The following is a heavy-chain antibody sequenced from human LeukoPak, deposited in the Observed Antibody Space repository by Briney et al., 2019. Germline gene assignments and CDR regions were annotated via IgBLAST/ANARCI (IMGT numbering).Heavy chain of an antibody. V-gene: IGHV4-34*01. Sequence: SETLSLTCAVCGGSFSGYYWSWIRQPPGKGLEWIGEINHSGSTNYNPSLKSRVTISVDTSKNQFSLKLSSVTAADTAVYYCARAVRLYDSSGYYGYWGQGTLVTVSS. CDR3: ARAVRLYDSSGYYGY. CDR2: INHSGST. CDR1: GGSFSGYY. D-gene: IGHD3-22*01. J-gene: IGHJ4*02.